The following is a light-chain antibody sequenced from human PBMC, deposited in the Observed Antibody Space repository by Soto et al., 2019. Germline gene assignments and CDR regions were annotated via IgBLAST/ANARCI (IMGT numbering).Light chain of an antibody. V-gene: IGKV1-27*01. CDR2: ATS. Sequence: DVQMTQSPSSLSAFVGDRVTITCRASQGIAPYLAWFQQKPAKVPKLLIFATSTLQSGVPSLFSGSGSGTDFTLTINSLQPEDVGTFYCQKDNSAPLTFGGGTKVEIK. J-gene: IGKJ4*01. CDR3: QKDNSAPLT. CDR1: QGIAPY.